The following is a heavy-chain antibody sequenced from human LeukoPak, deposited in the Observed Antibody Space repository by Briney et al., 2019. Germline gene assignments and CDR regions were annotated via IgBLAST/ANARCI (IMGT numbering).Heavy chain of an antibody. CDR1: GFTFSIYS. CDR2: IRSSSSYI. D-gene: IGHD2-21*02. CDR3: ARETYCGGDCYVQYYFDY. Sequence: GGSLRVSCAASGFTFSIYSMNWVRPAPGKGVEWVSSIRSSSSYIYYAYSVKGRFTITRDNAKNSLYLQMNSLRAEETAVYYCARETYCGGDCYVQYYFDYWGQGTLVTVST. J-gene: IGHJ4*02. V-gene: IGHV3-21*01.